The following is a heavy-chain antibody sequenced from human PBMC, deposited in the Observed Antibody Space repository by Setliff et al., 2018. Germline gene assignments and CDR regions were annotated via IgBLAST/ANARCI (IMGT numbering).Heavy chain of an antibody. V-gene: IGHV2-5*01. CDR1: GFSLSTSLVG. J-gene: IGHJ4*02. D-gene: IGHD2-21*01. CDR3: AHIAGGGNSPRHDY. CDR2: IYWNDEK. Sequence: SGPTLVNPTQTLTLTCPFPGFSLSTSLVGVGWIRQPPGKALEWLALIYWNDEKRYSPSLKSRLTITKDTSKNQVVLTMTNMDPVDTATYYCAHIAGGGNSPRHDYWGQGTLVTVSS.